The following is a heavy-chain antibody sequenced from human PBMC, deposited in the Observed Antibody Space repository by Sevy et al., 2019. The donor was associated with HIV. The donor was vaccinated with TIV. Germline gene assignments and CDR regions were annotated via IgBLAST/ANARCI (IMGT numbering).Heavy chain of an antibody. D-gene: IGHD2-15*01. J-gene: IGHJ4*02. CDR1: GFTFSSYE. CDR3: ARGSMVVAATPKLDY. Sequence: GESLKISCAASGFTFSSYEMNWVRQAPGKGLEWVSYISSSGSTIYYADSVKGRFTISRDNAKNSLYLQMNSLRAEDTAVYYCARGSMVVAATPKLDYLGQGTLVTVSS. V-gene: IGHV3-48*03. CDR2: ISSSGSTI.